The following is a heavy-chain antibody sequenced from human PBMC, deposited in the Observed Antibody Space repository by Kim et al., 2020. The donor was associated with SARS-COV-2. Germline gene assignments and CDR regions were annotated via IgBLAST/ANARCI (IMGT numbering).Heavy chain of an antibody. Sequence: ASVKVSCKFSGYTLTELSIHWVRQAPGKGLEWMGGFDPEDGETVYAQKFQGRVTMTEDTSTDTAYMELSSLRSEDTAVYYCATAPAVAGDRRHFSYYYGMDVWGQGTTVTVSS. D-gene: IGHD6-19*01. V-gene: IGHV1-24*01. CDR3: ATAPAVAGDRRHFSYYYGMDV. CDR1: GYTLTELS. J-gene: IGHJ6*02. CDR2: FDPEDGET.